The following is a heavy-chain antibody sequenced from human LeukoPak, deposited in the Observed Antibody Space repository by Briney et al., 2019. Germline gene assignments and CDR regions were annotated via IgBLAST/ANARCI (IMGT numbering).Heavy chain of an antibody. CDR1: GGSISPYY. D-gene: IGHD4-11*01. V-gene: IGHV4-59*01. CDR3: ARRSNSGWFDP. CDR2: IYYSGST. J-gene: IGHJ5*02. Sequence: SETLSLTCTVSGGSISPYYWSWIRQPPGKGLEWIGYIYYSGSTNYNPSLKSRVTISVDTSKNQFSLKVNSVTAADTAMYFSARRSNSGWFDPWGQGTLVTVSS.